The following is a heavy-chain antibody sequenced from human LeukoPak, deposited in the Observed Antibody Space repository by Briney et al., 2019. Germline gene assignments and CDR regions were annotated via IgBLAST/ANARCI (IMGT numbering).Heavy chain of an antibody. V-gene: IGHV5-51*01. Sequence: GESLKISCRGSGYSFPTYWIGWVRQMPGKGLEWMGIIYPGDSDIRYSPSFQGQVTISADKSISAAYLQWSSLKASDTAMYYCARTRSGYDRSPLDYWGQGTLVTVSS. D-gene: IGHD5-12*01. CDR3: ARTRSGYDRSPLDY. CDR1: GYSFPTYW. CDR2: IYPGDSDI. J-gene: IGHJ4*02.